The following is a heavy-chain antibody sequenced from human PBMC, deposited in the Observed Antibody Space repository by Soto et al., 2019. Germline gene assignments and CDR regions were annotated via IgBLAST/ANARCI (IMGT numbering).Heavy chain of an antibody. Sequence: SETLSLTCSVSAGSISSGGYYWSWIRQLPGKGLEWIGYTHYSGKTYLNPSLKSRVSISVDTSKNEFSLKVTSVTAADTAVYYCARAAGAGAGHDWFDLWGQGTLVTVSS. CDR1: AGSISSGGYY. D-gene: IGHD6-13*01. J-gene: IGHJ5*02. CDR3: ARAAGAGAGHDWFDL. V-gene: IGHV4-31*03. CDR2: THYSGKT.